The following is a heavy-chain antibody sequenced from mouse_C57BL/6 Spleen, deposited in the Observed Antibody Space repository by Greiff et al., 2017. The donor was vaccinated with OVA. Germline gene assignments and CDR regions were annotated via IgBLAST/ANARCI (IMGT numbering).Heavy chain of an antibody. Sequence: ESGPGLVKPSQSLSLTCSVTGYSITSGYYWNWIRQFPGNKLEWMGYISYDGSNNYNPSLKNRISITRDTSKNQFFLKLNSVTTEDTATYYCARDHLPNQAWFAYWGQGTLVTVSA. CDR3: ARDHLPNQAWFAY. J-gene: IGHJ3*01. D-gene: IGHD5-1*01. CDR2: ISYDGSN. CDR1: GYSITSGYY. V-gene: IGHV3-6*01.